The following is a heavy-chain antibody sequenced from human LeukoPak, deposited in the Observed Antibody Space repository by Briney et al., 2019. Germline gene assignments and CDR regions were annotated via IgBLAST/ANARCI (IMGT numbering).Heavy chain of an antibody. Sequence: ASVKVSCKVSGYTLTELSMHWVRQAPGKGLEWMGGFDPEDGETIYAQKFQGRVTMTEDTSTDTAYMELSSLRSEDTAVYYCARAPGFEVPAAIYYYYMDVWGKGTTVTVSS. D-gene: IGHD2-2*01. CDR3: ARAPGFEVPAAIYYYYMDV. CDR2: FDPEDGET. J-gene: IGHJ6*03. CDR1: GYTLTELS. V-gene: IGHV1-24*01.